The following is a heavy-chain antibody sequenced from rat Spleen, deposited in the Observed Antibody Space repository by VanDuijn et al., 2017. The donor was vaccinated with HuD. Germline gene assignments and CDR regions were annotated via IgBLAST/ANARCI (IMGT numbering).Heavy chain of an antibody. J-gene: IGHJ3*01. V-gene: IGHV5-7*01. CDR3: ANAEFGVGWFAY. CDR2: ISYDGYIT. CDR1: GFTYNDYA. Sequence: EVQLVESGGGLVQPGGSLKLSCAVSGFTYNDYAMAWVRQAPAKGLEWVAIISYDGYITYYRDSVKGRFTISRDNAKSTLYLQMDSLRSEDTATYYCANAEFGVGWFAYWGQGTLVTVSS. D-gene: IGHD4-3*01.